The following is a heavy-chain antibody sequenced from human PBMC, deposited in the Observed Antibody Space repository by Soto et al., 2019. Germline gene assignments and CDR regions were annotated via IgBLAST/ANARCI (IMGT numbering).Heavy chain of an antibody. CDR2: INPNSGGT. V-gene: IGHV1-2*04. CDR1: GYTFTGYY. D-gene: IGHD6-6*01. CDR3: ARDGTGSSSDYYYYMDV. Sequence: ASVKVSCKASGYTFTGYYMHWVRQAPGQGLEWMGWINPNSGGTNYAQKFQGWVTMTRDTSISTAYMELSRLRSDDTAVYYCARDGTGSSSDYYYYMDVWGKGTTVTVSS. J-gene: IGHJ6*03.